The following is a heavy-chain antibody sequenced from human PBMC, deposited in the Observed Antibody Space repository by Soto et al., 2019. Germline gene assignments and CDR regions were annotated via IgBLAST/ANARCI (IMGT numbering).Heavy chain of an antibody. Sequence: QVQLQESGPGLVKPSQTLSLTCTVSGGSISSGDYYWSWIRQPPGKGLEWIGYIYYSGSTYYNPSLKSRVTLSLDTSKNQFSLKLSSVTAADTAVYYCARYPYYYGSGSLNYFDYWGQGTLVTVSS. CDR2: IYYSGST. CDR1: GGSISSGDYY. D-gene: IGHD3-10*01. J-gene: IGHJ4*02. V-gene: IGHV4-30-4*01. CDR3: ARYPYYYGSGSLNYFDY.